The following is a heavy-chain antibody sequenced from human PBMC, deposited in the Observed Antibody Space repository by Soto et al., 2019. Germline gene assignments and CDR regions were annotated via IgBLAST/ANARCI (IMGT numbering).Heavy chain of an antibody. Sequence: QVQLVQSGAEVKKPGASVKVSCKASGYTFTNYGITWVRQAPGQGLEWMGWISAYNGNTNYVQKFQGRVTMTTDTSTSTVYMELRSLRSDTAVYYCARGPSSSWSRWVGGCWGQGTLVTVSS. CDR3: ARGPSSSWSRWVGGC. V-gene: IGHV1-18*01. CDR1: GYTFTNYG. D-gene: IGHD3-22*01. CDR2: ISAYNGNT. J-gene: IGHJ4*02.